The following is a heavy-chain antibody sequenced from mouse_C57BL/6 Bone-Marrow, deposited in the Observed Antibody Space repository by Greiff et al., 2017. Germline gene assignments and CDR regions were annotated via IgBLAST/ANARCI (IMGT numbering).Heavy chain of an antibody. D-gene: IGHD2-12*01. CDR2: IDPSDSST. CDR3: AREGAYYRSYFDY. V-gene: IGHV1-69*01. J-gene: IGHJ2*01. Sequence: QVQLQQPGAELVMPGASVKLSCKASGYTFTSYWMHWVKQRPGQGLEWIGEIDPSDSSTNYNQKFKGKSTLTVDKSSSTAYMQLSSLTSEDSAVYYCAREGAYYRSYFDYWGQGTTLTVSS. CDR1: GYTFTSYW.